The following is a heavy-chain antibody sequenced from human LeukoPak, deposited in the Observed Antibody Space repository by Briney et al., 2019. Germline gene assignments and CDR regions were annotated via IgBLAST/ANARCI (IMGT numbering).Heavy chain of an antibody. CDR3: ASGGPFAFDI. Sequence: GXSLRXSCAASGFTFSSYAMHWVRQAPGKGLEWVAVISYDGSNKYYADSVKGRFTISRDNSKNTLYLQMNSLRAEDTAVYYCASGGPFAFDIWGQGTMVTVSS. V-gene: IGHV3-30*04. CDR1: GFTFSSYA. J-gene: IGHJ3*02. CDR2: ISYDGSNK.